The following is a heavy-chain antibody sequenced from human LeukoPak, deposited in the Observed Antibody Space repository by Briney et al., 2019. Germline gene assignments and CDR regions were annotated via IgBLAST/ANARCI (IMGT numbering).Heavy chain of an antibody. CDR2: ISGSGGST. D-gene: IGHD1-26*01. V-gene: IGHV3-23*01. Sequence: PGGSLRLSCAASGFTFSSYAMSWVRQAPGKGLEWVSAISGSGGSTYYADYVKGRFTISRDNSKNTLYLQMNSLRAEDTAVYYCAKGGGSAWELLALDYWGQGTLVTVSS. CDR1: GFTFSSYA. CDR3: AKGGGSAWELLALDY. J-gene: IGHJ4*02.